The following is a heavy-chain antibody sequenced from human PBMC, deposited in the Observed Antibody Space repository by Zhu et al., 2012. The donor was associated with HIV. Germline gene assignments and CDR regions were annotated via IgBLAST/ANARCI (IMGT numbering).Heavy chain of an antibody. CDR2: INWNGGNT. Sequence: EVQLVESGGGVVRPGGPVRPSCAASGFTFDDYGMSWVRQAPGKGLEWVSGINWNGGNTGYADFVKGRFTISRDNAKRSLFLQMNSLRAEDTAFYYCVRRCYDSSGYYSFDYWGQGTLVTVPS. CDR3: VRRCYDSSGYYSFDY. J-gene: IGHJ4*02. CDR1: GFTFDDYG. D-gene: IGHD3-22*01. V-gene: IGHV3-20*04.